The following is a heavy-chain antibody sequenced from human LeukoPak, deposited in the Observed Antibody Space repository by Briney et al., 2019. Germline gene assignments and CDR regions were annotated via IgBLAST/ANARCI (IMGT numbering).Heavy chain of an antibody. CDR1: GFPFTLYN. Sequence: GGSLRLSCEVSGFPFTLYNMNWVRQAPGKGLEWLSYVSSSTNTIYYADSVKGRFTISRDNAKNSLYLQMNGLGAEDTAVYYCARELNGYGYYFFDYWGPGTLVTVSS. CDR3: ARELNGYGYYFFDY. J-gene: IGHJ4*02. D-gene: IGHD3-16*01. CDR2: VSSSTNTI. V-gene: IGHV3-48*04.